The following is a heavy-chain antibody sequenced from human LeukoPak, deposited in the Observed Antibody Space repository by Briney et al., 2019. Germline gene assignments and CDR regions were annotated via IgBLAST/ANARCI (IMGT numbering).Heavy chain of an antibody. CDR3: ARDFRSTIFGVVPDWFDP. Sequence: GSSVTVSCKASGGTFSSYAISWVRQAPGQGLEWMGGIIPIFGTANYAQKFQGRVTITTDESTSTAYMELSSLRSEDTAVYYCARDFRSTIFGVVPDWFDPWGQGTLVTVSS. CDR2: IIPIFGTA. CDR1: GGTFSSYA. J-gene: IGHJ5*02. D-gene: IGHD3-3*01. V-gene: IGHV1-69*05.